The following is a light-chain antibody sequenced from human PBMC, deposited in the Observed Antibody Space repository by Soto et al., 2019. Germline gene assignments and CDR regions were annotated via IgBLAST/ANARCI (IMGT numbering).Light chain of an antibody. Sequence: DIQMTQSPSSLSASVGDRVTITCRASQSISSYLNWYQQKPGKAPKLLIYAASSLQSGVPSRFSGCGSGTDFTLTISSLQPEDFATYYCQQSSRTPITFGQGTRLEIK. CDR1: QSISSY. V-gene: IGKV1-39*01. CDR3: QQSSRTPIT. J-gene: IGKJ5*01. CDR2: AAS.